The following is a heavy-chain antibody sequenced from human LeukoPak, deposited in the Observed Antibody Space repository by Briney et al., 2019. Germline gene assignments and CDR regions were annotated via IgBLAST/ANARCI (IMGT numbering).Heavy chain of an antibody. CDR3: ASPGRYYDILTGNYYFDY. D-gene: IGHD3-9*01. J-gene: IGHJ4*02. V-gene: IGHV1-69*13. CDR1: GYTFTGYY. Sequence: SVKVSCKASGYTFTGYYMHWVRQAPGQGLEWMGGIIPIFGTANYAQKFQGRVTITADESTSTAYMELSSLRSEDTAVYYCASPGRYYDILTGNYYFDYWGQGTLVTVSS. CDR2: IIPIFGTA.